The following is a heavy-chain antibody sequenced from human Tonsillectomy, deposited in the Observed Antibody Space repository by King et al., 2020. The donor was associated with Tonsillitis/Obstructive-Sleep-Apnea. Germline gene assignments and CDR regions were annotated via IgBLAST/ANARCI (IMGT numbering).Heavy chain of an antibody. D-gene: IGHD2-15*01. V-gene: IGHV3-48*02. Sequence: VQLVESGGGLVQPGGSLRLSCAASGFTFSSYSMNWVRQAPGKGLEWVSYISSSSSTIYYADSVKGRFTISRDNAKNSLYLQMNSLRDEDTAVYYCARDSGPYCSGGSCYSDGYWGQGTLVTVSS. CDR2: ISSSSSTI. CDR1: GFTFSSYS. J-gene: IGHJ4*02. CDR3: ARDSGPYCSGGSCYSDGY.